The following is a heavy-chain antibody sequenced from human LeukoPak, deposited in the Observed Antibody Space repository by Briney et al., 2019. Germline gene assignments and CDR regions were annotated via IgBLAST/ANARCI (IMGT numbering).Heavy chain of an antibody. CDR3: ARGYCSSTSCYHFDY. CDR2: IKQDGSEK. CDR1: GLTFSSYW. Sequence: PGGSLRLSCVASGLTFSSYWMSWVRRAPGKGVEWVANIKQDGSEKYYVDSVKGRFTISRDNAKNSLYLQMNSLRAEDTAVYYCARGYCSSTSCYHFDYWGQGTLVTVSS. D-gene: IGHD2-2*01. J-gene: IGHJ4*02. V-gene: IGHV3-7*04.